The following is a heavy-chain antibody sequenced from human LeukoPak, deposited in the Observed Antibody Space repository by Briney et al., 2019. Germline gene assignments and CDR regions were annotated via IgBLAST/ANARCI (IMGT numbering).Heavy chain of an antibody. CDR3: AKDSAGWYSSSWYVFDY. V-gene: IGHV3-23*01. Sequence: PGGSLRLSCAASGFTVSNNHMSWVRQAPGKGLEWVSAISGSGGSTYYADSVKGRFTISRDNSKNTLYLQMNSLRAEDTAVYYCAKDSAGWYSSSWYVFDYWGQGTLVTVSS. CDR2: ISGSGGST. J-gene: IGHJ4*02. CDR1: GFTVSNNH. D-gene: IGHD6-13*01.